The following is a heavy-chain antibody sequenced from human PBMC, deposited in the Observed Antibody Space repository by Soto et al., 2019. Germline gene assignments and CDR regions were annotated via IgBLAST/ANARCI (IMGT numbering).Heavy chain of an antibody. CDR3: TTGSHVTVPFYFVY. J-gene: IGHJ4*02. Sequence: EVQLVESGGGLVKPGGSLRLSCAASGFTFTNAWMNWVRQAPGKGLECVGRIKSKTDGGTTDYAAPVKGRFTISRDDSKNMLYLQMNSLKTEDTAVYYCTTGSHVTVPFYFVYWGQGTLVTVSS. CDR2: IKSKTDGGTT. CDR1: GFTFTNAW. V-gene: IGHV3-15*07. D-gene: IGHD4-17*01.